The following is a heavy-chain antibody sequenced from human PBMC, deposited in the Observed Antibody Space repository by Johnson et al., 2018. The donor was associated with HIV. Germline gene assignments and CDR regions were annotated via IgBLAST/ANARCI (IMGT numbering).Heavy chain of an antibody. CDR1: GFTFRSYG. Sequence: QVQLVESGGGLVKPGGSLRLSCAASGFTFRSYGMHWVRQAPGKGLEWVAFVSYDGTNEFYADSVKGRFTVSRDNSKNTLYLQMNSLRAEDTAVYYCARDKVDDAFDIWGQGTMVTVSS. CDR2: VSYDGTNE. D-gene: IGHD1-26*01. CDR3: ARDKVDDAFDI. J-gene: IGHJ3*02. V-gene: IGHV3-30*03.